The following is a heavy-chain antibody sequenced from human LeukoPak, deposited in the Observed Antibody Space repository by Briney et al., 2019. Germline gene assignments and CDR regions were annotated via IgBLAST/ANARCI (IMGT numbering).Heavy chain of an antibody. CDR2: IQHSGNT. CDR1: GDSINSGSYH. CDR3: ARDGSH. Sequence: PSETLSLTCTVSGDSINSGSYHWGWIRQPPGKGLEWIGSIQHSGNTYYNPSLKSRLTISVDTSKNQCSLKLNSVTAADTAVYYCARDGSHWGQGTLVTVSS. J-gene: IGHJ4*02. D-gene: IGHD2-2*03. V-gene: IGHV4-39*02.